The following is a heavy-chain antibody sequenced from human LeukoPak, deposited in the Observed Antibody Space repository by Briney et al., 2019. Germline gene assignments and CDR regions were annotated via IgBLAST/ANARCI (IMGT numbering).Heavy chain of an antibody. CDR1: GFTVSSNY. D-gene: IGHD5-24*01. CDR3: ARVRSGWLQPLSNSLYEFDY. Sequence: PGGSLRLYCAASGFTVSSNYMSWVRQTPGKGLEWVSLIYTGGTTYYADSVKGRFTISRDNSENTLYLQMNSLTTEDTAVYYCARVRSGWLQPLSNSLYEFDYWGQGTLVTVSS. J-gene: IGHJ4*02. V-gene: IGHV3-66*02. CDR2: IYTGGTT.